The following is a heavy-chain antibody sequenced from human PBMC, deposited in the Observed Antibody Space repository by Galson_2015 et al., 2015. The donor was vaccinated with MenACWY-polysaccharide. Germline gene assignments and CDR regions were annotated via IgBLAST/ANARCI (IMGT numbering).Heavy chain of an antibody. CDR3: ARGRGTTVGVDY. CDR2: IKQDGTDK. J-gene: IGHJ4*02. D-gene: IGHD4-17*01. V-gene: IGHV3-7*04. Sequence: LRLSCAASGFTFTSLWMTWVRQAPGKGLEWVANIKQDGTDKYYVDSVKGRFTISRDNAKNSLYLQMNSLRADDTAVYYCARGRGTTVGVDYWGQGTLVTVSS. CDR1: GFTFTSLW.